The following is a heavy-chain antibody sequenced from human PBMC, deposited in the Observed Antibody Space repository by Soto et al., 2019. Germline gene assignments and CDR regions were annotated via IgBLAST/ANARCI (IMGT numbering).Heavy chain of an antibody. CDR2: INPDNGDT. Sequence: QVQLVQSGAEVKKPGASLKVSCKASGYTFSNFGVSWVRQAPGQGLEWIGWINPDNGDTNYAQKFQGRATMTTDTFTSPAYMEVRGLRSDDTAVYYCARGVRVSAYLDYYMDVWGKGTTVTVSS. V-gene: IGHV1-18*01. CDR3: ARGVRVSAYLDYYMDV. J-gene: IGHJ6*03. CDR1: GYTFSNFG. D-gene: IGHD3-10*02.